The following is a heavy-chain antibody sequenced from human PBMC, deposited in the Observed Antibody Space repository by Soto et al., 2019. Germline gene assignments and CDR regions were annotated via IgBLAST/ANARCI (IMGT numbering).Heavy chain of an antibody. V-gene: IGHV3-30*18. CDR1: GFTFSSYG. CDR3: AKSGGWYDDETGYYFDY. J-gene: IGHJ4*02. CDR2: ISYDGSNK. Sequence: GGSLRLSCAASGFTFSSYGMHWVRQAPGKGLEWVAVISYDGSNKYYADSVKGRFTISRDNSENTLYLQMNSLRAEDTAVYYCAKSGGWYDDETGYYFDYWGQGTLVTVSS. D-gene: IGHD6-19*01.